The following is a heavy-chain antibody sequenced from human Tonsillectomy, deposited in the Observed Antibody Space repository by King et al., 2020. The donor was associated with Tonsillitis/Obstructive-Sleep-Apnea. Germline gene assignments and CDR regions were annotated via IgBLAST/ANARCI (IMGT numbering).Heavy chain of an antibody. Sequence: VQLQESGPGLVKPSETLSLTCTVSGGSIRNYYWSWIRQPPGKGLEWIGYIYYSGSTNYNPSLTSRVTISVDMSTNQFSLKLTSVTAADTAVYYCARAQYDVWRIGYYYYYRDVWGKGTTVTVSS. D-gene: IGHD3-3*01. J-gene: IGHJ6*03. CDR3: ARAQYDVWRIGYYYYYRDV. CDR2: IYYSGST. V-gene: IGHV4-59*01. CDR1: GGSIRNYY.